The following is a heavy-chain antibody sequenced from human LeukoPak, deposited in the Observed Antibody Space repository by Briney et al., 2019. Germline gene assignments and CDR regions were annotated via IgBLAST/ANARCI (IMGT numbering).Heavy chain of an antibody. CDR2: ISWNSGSI. J-gene: IGHJ5*02. CDR3: AKDRGYSYGYWFDP. V-gene: IGHV3-9*01. CDR1: GFTFDDYA. D-gene: IGHD5-18*01. Sequence: GGSLRLSCAASGFTFDDYAMHWVRHAPGKGLEWVSGISWNSGSIGYADSVKGRFTISRDNAKNSLYLQMNSLRAEDTALYYCAKDRGYSYGYWFDPWGQGTLVTVSS.